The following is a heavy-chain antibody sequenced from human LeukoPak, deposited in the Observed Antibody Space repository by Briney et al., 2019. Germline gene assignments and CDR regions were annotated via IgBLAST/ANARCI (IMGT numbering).Heavy chain of an antibody. CDR2: TRNKANSYTT. Sequence: GGCLRLSCAASGFTFSDHHMDWVRQAPGKGLEWVGRTRNKANSYTTEYAASVKGRLTISRDDSRNMLFLQMNSLKTEDTGVYYCTTGGPRRHWGQGTLVTVSS. J-gene: IGHJ4*02. CDR1: GFTFSDHH. CDR3: TTGGPRRH. D-gene: IGHD3-16*01. V-gene: IGHV3-72*01.